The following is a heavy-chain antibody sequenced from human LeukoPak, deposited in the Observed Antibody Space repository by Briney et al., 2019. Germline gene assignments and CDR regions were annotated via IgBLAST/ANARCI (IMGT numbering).Heavy chain of an antibody. CDR3: ARAGGYNWYDAFDL. J-gene: IGHJ3*01. V-gene: IGHV4-59*01. CDR1: GGSISSYH. CDR2: IHHSGST. D-gene: IGHD5-24*01. Sequence: SETLSLTCSVSGGSISSYHWSWIRQLPGKGLEWIGYIHHSGSTNYNPSLKSRVTMSVDTSKIEFSLRLSSVTAADTAVYYCARAGGYNWYDAFDLWGQGTMITVSS.